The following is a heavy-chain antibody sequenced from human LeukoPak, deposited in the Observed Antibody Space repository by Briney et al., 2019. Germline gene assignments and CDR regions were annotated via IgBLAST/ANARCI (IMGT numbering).Heavy chain of an antibody. CDR3: ARDRLGVGATRNYFDY. CDR2: MNPNSGNT. V-gene: IGHV1-8*01. D-gene: IGHD1-26*01. Sequence: ASVKVSCKASGYTFTSYDINWVRQATGQGLEWMGWMNPNSGNTGYAQKFQGRVTMTRNTSISTAYMELSSLRSEDTAVYYCARDRLGVGATRNYFDYWGQGTLVTVSS. J-gene: IGHJ4*02. CDR1: GYTFTSYD.